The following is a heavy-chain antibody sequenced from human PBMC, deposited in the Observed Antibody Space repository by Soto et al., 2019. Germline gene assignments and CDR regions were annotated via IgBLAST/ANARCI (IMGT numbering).Heavy chain of an antibody. CDR1: GVSISSYY. CDR3: ARGPIYYYYGMDV. Sequence: SETLSLTCTVSGVSISSYYWIWIRQPPGKGLEWIGYIYYSGSTNYNPSLKSRVTISVDTSKNQFSLKLSSVTAADTAVYYCARGPIYYYYGMDVWGQGTTVTVSS. CDR2: IYYSGST. J-gene: IGHJ6*02. V-gene: IGHV4-59*01.